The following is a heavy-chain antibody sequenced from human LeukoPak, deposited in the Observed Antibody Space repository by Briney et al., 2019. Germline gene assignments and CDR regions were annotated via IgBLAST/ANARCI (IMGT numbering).Heavy chain of an antibody. Sequence: ASVKVSCKASGGTFSSYAISWVRQAPGQGLEWMGRIIPILGTANYAQKFQGRVTITADKSTSTAYMELSSLRSEDTAVYYCAREPGIVVVPAAPGLTGRGGPWAFDIWGQGTMVTVSS. CDR2: IIPILGTA. D-gene: IGHD2-2*01. CDR3: AREPGIVVVPAAPGLTGRGGPWAFDI. CDR1: GGTFSSYA. V-gene: IGHV1-69*10. J-gene: IGHJ3*02.